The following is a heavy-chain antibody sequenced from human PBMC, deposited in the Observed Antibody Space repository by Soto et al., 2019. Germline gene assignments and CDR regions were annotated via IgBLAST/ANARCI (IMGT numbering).Heavy chain of an antibody. Sequence: QVQLQESGPGLVKPSHTLSLTCTVSGGSISSGGYSSTWISQHPGKGLEWIGYIYYSGSTYYNPSLKSRVTISVDTSKTQFSLKLSSVTAADTAVYYCLRETYSGFLFGNYAFDIWGQGTMVTVSS. V-gene: IGHV4-31*03. CDR3: LRETYSGFLFGNYAFDI. CDR1: GGSISSGGYS. J-gene: IGHJ3*02. D-gene: IGHD5-12*01. CDR2: IYYSGST.